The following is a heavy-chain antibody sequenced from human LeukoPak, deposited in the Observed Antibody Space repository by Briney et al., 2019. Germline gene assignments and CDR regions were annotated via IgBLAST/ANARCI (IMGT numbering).Heavy chain of an antibody. D-gene: IGHD5-12*01. V-gene: IGHV4-61*02. J-gene: IGHJ4*02. CDR3: ARAGGYLYYFDY. Sequence: SQTLSLTCTVSGGSISSGGYYWSWIRQPAGKGLEWIGRIYTSGSTNYNPSLKSRVTISVDTSKNQFSLKLSSVTAADTAVYYCARAGGYLYYFDYWGLGTLVTVSS. CDR2: IYTSGST. CDR1: GGSISSGGYY.